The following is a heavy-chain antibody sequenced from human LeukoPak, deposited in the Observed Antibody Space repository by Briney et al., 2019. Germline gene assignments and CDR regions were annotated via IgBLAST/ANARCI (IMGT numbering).Heavy chain of an antibody. Sequence: PGGPLRLSCAASGFTFSSYAMSWVRQAPGKGLEWVGRIKSKTDGGTTDYAAPVKGRFTISRDDSKNTLYLQMNSLKTEDTAVYYCTTEGPFDSSGYSVSPYWGQGTLVTVSS. J-gene: IGHJ4*02. D-gene: IGHD3-22*01. CDR2: IKSKTDGGTT. V-gene: IGHV3-15*01. CDR3: TTEGPFDSSGYSVSPY. CDR1: GFTFSSYA.